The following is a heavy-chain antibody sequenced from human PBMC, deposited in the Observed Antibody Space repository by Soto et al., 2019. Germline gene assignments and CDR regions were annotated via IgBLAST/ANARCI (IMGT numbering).Heavy chain of an antibody. CDR2: MGPDGSST. V-gene: IGHV3-74*01. Sequence: EVQVVESGGGLVQPGGSLRLSCAASGISFSRYWTHWVRQAPGKGLEWVSRMGPDGSSTSYADSVKGRFSISRDDAKNTLSLQVISLRADDTAVYYCAVHGDYDAFNFWGQGTVVTVSS. J-gene: IGHJ3*01. CDR3: AVHGDYDAFNF. D-gene: IGHD4-17*01. CDR1: GISFSRYW.